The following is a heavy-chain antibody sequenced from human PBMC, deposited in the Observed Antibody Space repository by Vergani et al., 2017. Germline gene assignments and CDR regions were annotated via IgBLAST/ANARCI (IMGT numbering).Heavy chain of an antibody. Sequence: QVQLQESGPGLVKPSETLSLTCTVSGYSISSGYYWGWIRQPPGKGLEWIGSIYHSGSTYYNPSLKSRVTISVDTSKNQFSLKLSSVTDADTAVYYCARDGDCSSTSCYGSLGYWGQGTLVTVSS. D-gene: IGHD2-2*01. CDR1: GYSISSGYY. V-gene: IGHV4-38-2*02. CDR3: ARDGDCSSTSCYGSLGY. CDR2: IYHSGST. J-gene: IGHJ4*02.